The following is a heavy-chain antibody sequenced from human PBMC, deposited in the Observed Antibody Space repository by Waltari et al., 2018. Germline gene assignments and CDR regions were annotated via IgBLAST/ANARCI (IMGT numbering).Heavy chain of an antibody. CDR1: GFRVDSNY. V-gene: IGHV3-53*01. D-gene: IGHD5-12*01. Sequence: EVQLVESGGVLIQPGGSLRLSCEASGFRVDSNYMSGVRQAPGKRLEWVSVIHAGGKTDYADSVKSRFTISRDISKNTVYLQINRVTAEDTAIYYCARAGLGSPSQWLQLFDSWGQGTLVSVSS. CDR3: ARAGLGSPSQWLQLFDS. CDR2: IHAGGKT. J-gene: IGHJ4*02.